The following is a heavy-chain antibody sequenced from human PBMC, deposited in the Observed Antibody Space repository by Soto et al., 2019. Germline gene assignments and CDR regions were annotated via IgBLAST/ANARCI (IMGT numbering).Heavy chain of an antibody. D-gene: IGHD6-13*01. Sequence: QAQLVQSEGEVKKPGASVKISCRASGYTFTSYAINWVRQAPGQGLEWMGWISAHSGNTNYAQKVQGRVTMTTDTSTSTAYMELRSLRSDDTAIYYCARIAASGIVHDFDFWGQGTLVTVSS. J-gene: IGHJ4*02. CDR3: ARIAASGIVHDFDF. CDR1: GYTFTSYA. CDR2: ISAHSGNT. V-gene: IGHV1-18*01.